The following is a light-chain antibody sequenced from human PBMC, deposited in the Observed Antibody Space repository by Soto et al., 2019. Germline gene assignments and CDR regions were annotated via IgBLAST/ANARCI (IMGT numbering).Light chain of an antibody. V-gene: IGLV2-14*01. CDR1: SSDVGGYKY. CDR3: SSYTSSSTVV. CDR2: EVS. J-gene: IGLJ2*01. Sequence: QSALTQPASVSGSPGQSITISCTGTSSDVGGYKYVSWYQQHPGKAPKVMIYEVSNRPSGVSNRFSGSKSGNTASLTISGRQAEDEADYYCSSYTSSSTVVFGGGTQLTVL.